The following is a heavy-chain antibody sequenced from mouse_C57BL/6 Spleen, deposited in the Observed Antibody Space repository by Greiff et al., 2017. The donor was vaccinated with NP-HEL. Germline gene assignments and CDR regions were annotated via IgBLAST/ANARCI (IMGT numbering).Heavy chain of an antibody. V-gene: IGHV1-26*01. J-gene: IGHJ4*01. CDR2: INPNSGGT. CDR3: ARAHYAMDY. CDR1: GYTFTDYY. Sequence: VQLQQSGPELVKPGASVKISCKASGYTFTDYYMNWVKQSHGKSLEWIGDINPNSGGTSYNQKFKGKATLTVDKSSSTAYMELRSLTSEDSAVYYCARAHYAMDYWGQGTSVTVSS.